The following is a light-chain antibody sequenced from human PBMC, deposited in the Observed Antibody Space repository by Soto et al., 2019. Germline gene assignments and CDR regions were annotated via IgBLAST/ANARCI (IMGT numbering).Light chain of an antibody. V-gene: IGKV3-15*01. J-gene: IGKJ4*01. CDR1: QSVGSN. CDR3: QQYSNWPLLS. Sequence: ELVLTQSHATLSVSPGAGATLSCRASQSVGSNLAWYQQKPGQTPRVLIYGASTRAIGIPARFSGSGFGTEFTLTISSLQSEDFVVYYCQQYSNWPLLSFGGGTKVDIK. CDR2: GAS.